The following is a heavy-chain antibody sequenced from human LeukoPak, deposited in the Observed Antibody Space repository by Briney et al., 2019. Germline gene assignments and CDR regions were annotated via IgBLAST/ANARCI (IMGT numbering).Heavy chain of an antibody. CDR1: GGSFSGYY. Sequence: TSETLSLTCAVYGGSFSGYYWSWIRQPPGKGLEWIGEINHSGSTNYNPSLKSRVTISGDTSKNQFSLKLSSVTAADTAVYYCARGGYRYVINDWSRTGLGAYPPKYYYHIDVWGKGTTVSASS. CDR2: INHSGST. CDR3: ARGGYRYVINDWSRTGLGAYPPKYYYHIDV. V-gene: IGHV4-34*01. D-gene: IGHD5-18*01. J-gene: IGHJ6*03.